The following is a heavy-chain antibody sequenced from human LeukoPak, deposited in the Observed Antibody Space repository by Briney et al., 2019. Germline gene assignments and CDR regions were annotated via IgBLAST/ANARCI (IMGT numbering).Heavy chain of an antibody. CDR2: IKAKAHGGTI. V-gene: IGHV3-15*01. CDR3: AVSVRFERVWHYFNN. J-gene: IGHJ4*02. D-gene: IGHD3-9*01. Sequence: GGSLRLSCAASGFTFINAWMAWVRQAPGKGLEWVGRIKAKAHGGTIEYAAPVKGRFTISRDDSKNTLYLQMNSLKTEDTAVYYCAVSVRFERVWHYFNNWGQGTQVTVSS. CDR1: GFTFINAW.